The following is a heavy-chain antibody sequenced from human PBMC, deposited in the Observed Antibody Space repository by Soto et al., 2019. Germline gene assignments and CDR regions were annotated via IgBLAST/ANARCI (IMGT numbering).Heavy chain of an antibody. V-gene: IGHV5-51*01. CDR1: GYSFTSYW. CDR3: ASTIFGVANYYYYGMDV. D-gene: IGHD3-3*01. Sequence: GESLKISCKGSGYSFTSYWIGWVRQMPGKGLEWMGIIYPGDSDTRYSPSFQGQVTISADKSISTAYLQWSSLKASDTAVYYCASTIFGVANYYYYGMDVWGQGTTVTVSS. J-gene: IGHJ6*02. CDR2: IYPGDSDT.